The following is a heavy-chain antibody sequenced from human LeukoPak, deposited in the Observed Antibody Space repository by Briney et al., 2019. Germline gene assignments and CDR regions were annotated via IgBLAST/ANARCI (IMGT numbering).Heavy chain of an antibody. Sequence: PGGSLRLSCAASGFTVSSNYMSWVRQAPGKGLEWVSLIYSGGSTYYADSVKGRFTISRDNSKNTLYLQMNSLRAEDTAVYYCARDHIALSNTQDKENYYYYYMDVWGKGTTVTISS. D-gene: IGHD2/OR15-2a*01. CDR3: ARDHIALSNTQDKENYYYYYMDV. CDR2: IYSGGST. CDR1: GFTVSSNY. J-gene: IGHJ6*03. V-gene: IGHV3-66*01.